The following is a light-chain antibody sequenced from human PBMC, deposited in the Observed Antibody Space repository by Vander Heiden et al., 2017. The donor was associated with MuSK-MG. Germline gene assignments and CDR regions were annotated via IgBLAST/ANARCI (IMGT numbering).Light chain of an antibody. Sequence: EIVLTQSPGTLSLSPGEEATLSCRASQSVGGNYLAWYHQKPGQAPRLLIYGASSRATGIPDRFSGSGFGTGFTLTISRLEPEDFAVYYCQQYASSPITFGQWTRLEIK. CDR3: QQYASSPIT. CDR2: GAS. V-gene: IGKV3-20*01. CDR1: QSVGGNY. J-gene: IGKJ5*01.